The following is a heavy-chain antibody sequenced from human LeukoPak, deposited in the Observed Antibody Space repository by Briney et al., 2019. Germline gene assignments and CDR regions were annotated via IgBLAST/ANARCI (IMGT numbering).Heavy chain of an antibody. CDR1: GGSISSYY. V-gene: IGHV4-59*12. Sequence: SETLSLTCTVSGGSISSYYWSWIRQPPGKGLEWIGYIYHSGSTYYNPSLKSRVTISVDRSKNQFSLKLSSVTAADTAVYYCASETGIAAAGTYFDYWGQGTLVTVSS. D-gene: IGHD6-13*01. J-gene: IGHJ4*02. CDR3: ASETGIAAAGTYFDY. CDR2: IYHSGST.